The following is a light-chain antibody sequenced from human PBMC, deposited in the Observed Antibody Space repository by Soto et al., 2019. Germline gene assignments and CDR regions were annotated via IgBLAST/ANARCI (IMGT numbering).Light chain of an antibody. CDR3: SSYTSSSTQVV. CDR2: EVS. V-gene: IGLV2-14*01. Sequence: QSVLTQPASVSGSPGQSITISCTGASSDVGGYNYVSWYQHHPGKAPKLMIYEVSNRPSGVSNRFSGSKSGNTASLTISGLQAEDEADYYCSSYTSSSTQVVFGGGTKLTVL. CDR1: SSDVGGYNY. J-gene: IGLJ2*01.